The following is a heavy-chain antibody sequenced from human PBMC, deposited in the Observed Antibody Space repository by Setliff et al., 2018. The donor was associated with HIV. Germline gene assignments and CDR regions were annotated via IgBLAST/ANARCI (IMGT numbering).Heavy chain of an antibody. Sequence: GASVKVSCKASGYTFTNYYVHWVRQAPGQGLAWMGWINPNNGDTDYAQKFQGRVTMTRVTSITTAYIDLSGLTADDTAVYYCARGKFRSTWSLFADYYFDYWGQGTLVTVSS. CDR1: GYTFTNYY. D-gene: IGHD2-8*02. CDR2: INPNNGDT. J-gene: IGHJ4*02. V-gene: IGHV1-2*02. CDR3: ARGKFRSTWSLFADYYFDY.